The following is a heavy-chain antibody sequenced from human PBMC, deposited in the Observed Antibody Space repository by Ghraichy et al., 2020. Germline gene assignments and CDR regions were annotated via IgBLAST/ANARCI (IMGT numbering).Heavy chain of an antibody. D-gene: IGHD3-10*02. CDR3: ARTYYYVSLDY. J-gene: IGHJ4*02. CDR1: GFTFSSYS. V-gene: IGHV3-48*01. Sequence: LSLTCAASGFTFSSYSMNWVRQAPGKGLEWVSYISSSSSTIYYADSVKGRFTISRDNAKNSLYLQMNSLRAEDTAVYYCARTYYYVSLDYWGQGTLVTVSS. CDR2: ISSSSSTI.